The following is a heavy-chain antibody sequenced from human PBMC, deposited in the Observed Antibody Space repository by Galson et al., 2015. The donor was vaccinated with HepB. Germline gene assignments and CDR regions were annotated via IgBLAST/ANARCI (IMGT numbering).Heavy chain of an antibody. CDR2: TYYRSKWYN. CDR1: GDSVSSNSAA. J-gene: IGHJ6*02. D-gene: IGHD1-26*01. Sequence: CAISGDSVSSNSAAWNWIRQSPSRGLEWLGRTYYRSKWYNDYAVSVKSRITINPDTSKNQFSLQLNSVTPEDTAVYYCARDRGWEPTPYYYYGMDVWGQGTTVTVSS. V-gene: IGHV6-1*01. CDR3: ARDRGWEPTPYYYYGMDV.